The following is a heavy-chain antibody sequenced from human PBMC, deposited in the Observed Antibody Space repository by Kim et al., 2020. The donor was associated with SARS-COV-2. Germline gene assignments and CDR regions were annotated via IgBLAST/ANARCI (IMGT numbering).Heavy chain of an antibody. V-gene: IGHV3-74*01. J-gene: IGHJ6*03. Sequence: ADSLKGPITASRDNAKNTMFLQINSLSAEDTAVYYCVRDTAQACYYYMDIWGKGTTVTVSS. CDR3: VRDTAQACYYYMDI.